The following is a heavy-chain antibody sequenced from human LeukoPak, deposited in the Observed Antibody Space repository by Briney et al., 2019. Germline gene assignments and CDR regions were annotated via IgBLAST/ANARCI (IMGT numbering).Heavy chain of an antibody. J-gene: IGHJ4*02. CDR3: ARDLSSIAARVEYYFDY. CDR1: GYSFTSYY. CDR2: IKPSGGST. V-gene: IGHV1-46*01. D-gene: IGHD6-6*01. Sequence: ASVKVSCKASGYSFTSYYMHWVRQAPGQGLEWMGIIKPSGGSTSYAQKFQGRVTMTRDMSTSTVYMELSSLRSEDTAVYYCARDLSSIAARVEYYFDYWGQGTLVTVSS.